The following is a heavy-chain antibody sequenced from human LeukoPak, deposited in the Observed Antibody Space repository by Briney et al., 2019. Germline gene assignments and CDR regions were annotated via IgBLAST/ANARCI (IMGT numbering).Heavy chain of an antibody. CDR2: ISWNSGSI. D-gene: IGHD3-10*01. J-gene: IGHJ3*02. CDR3: AKDARKTYYYGSGSYSRVPLVAFDI. CDR1: GFTFDDYA. V-gene: IGHV3-9*01. Sequence: PGRSLRLSCAASGFTFDDYAMHWVRQAPGKSLEWVSGISWNSGSIGYADSVKGRFTISRDNAKNSLYLQMNSLRAEDTALYYCAKDARKTYYYGSGSYSRVPLVAFDIWGQGTMVTVSS.